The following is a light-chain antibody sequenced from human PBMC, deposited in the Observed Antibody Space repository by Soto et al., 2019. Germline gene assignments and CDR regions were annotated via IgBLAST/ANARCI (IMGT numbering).Light chain of an antibody. Sequence: DIVMTQSPANLAVYPGERGILXCRASQSGNIDFAWYQQNTGQARRLLIFGASYRAHGSPARFSGSGSETEFTLTISSLQSEDFAVYYGQQYNNWPLTFGGGTKVEIK. J-gene: IGKJ4*01. CDR2: GAS. CDR1: QSGNID. CDR3: QQYNNWPLT. V-gene: IGKV3D-15*01.